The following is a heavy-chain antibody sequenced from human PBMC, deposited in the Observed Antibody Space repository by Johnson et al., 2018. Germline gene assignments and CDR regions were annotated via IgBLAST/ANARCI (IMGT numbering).Heavy chain of an antibody. CDR3: TAKYYYGSGNYMDV. V-gene: IGHV3-15*07. CDR1: GFAFSTAW. CDR2: INRKTDAGPT. D-gene: IGHD3-10*01. J-gene: IGHJ6*03. Sequence: VQLVESGGGLVKPGGSLRLSCAASGFAFSTAWMNWVRQAPGKGLEWVGRINRKTDAGPTDYAAPVKGRFTISRDDSKHTVYVQMNNLKTEDTGVYYCTAKYYYGSGNYMDVWGKGTTVTVSS.